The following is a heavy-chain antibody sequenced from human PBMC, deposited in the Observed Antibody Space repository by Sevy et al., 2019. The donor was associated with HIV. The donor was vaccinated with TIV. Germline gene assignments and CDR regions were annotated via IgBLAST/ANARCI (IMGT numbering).Heavy chain of an antibody. V-gene: IGHV4-34*12. CDR3: ARVSSGFLDAFDI. Sequence: SETLSLTCAVYGGSFSGYYWSWIRQPPGKGLEWIGEIIHSGSTNYNPSLKSRVTISVDTSKNQFSLKLSSVTAADTDVYYCARVSSGFLDAFDIWGQGTMVTVSS. CDR2: IIHSGST. CDR1: GGSFSGYY. J-gene: IGHJ3*02. D-gene: IGHD3-22*01.